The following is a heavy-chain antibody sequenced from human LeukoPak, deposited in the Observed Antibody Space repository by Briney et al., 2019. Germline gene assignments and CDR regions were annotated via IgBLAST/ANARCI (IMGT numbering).Heavy chain of an antibody. CDR1: GGTFSSYA. J-gene: IGHJ6*03. CDR3: ARAGGYSGYYMDV. D-gene: IGHD1-26*01. Sequence: GASVKVSCKASGGTFSSYAISWVRQAPGQGLEWMGRIIPILGIANYAQKFQGRVTITADKSTSTAYMELSSLRSEDTAVYYCARAGGYSGYYMDVWGKGTTVTVSS. V-gene: IGHV1-69*04. CDR2: IIPILGIA.